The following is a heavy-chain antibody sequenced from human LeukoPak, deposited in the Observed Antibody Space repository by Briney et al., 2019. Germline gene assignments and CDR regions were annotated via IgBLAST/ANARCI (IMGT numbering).Heavy chain of an antibody. CDR3: VTDDTYEGNGLDI. J-gene: IGHJ3*02. CDR1: GGSFSGYY. D-gene: IGHD2-8*01. CDR2: INHSGST. V-gene: IGHV4-34*01. Sequence: SETLSLTCAVYGGSFSGYYWSWIRQPPGKGLEWIGEINHSGSTNYNPSLKSRVTISVDTSKNQFSLKLSSVTAADTAVYYCVTDDTYEGNGLDIWGQGTLVTVSS.